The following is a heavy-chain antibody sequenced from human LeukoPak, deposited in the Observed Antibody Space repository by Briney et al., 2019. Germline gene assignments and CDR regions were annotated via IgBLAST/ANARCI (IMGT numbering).Heavy chain of an antibody. Sequence: PGRSLRLSCAASGFTFDDYAMHWVRQAPGKGLEWVSGISWNSGSIGYADSVKGRFTISRDNAKNSLYLQMNSLRAEDTALYYCAKDISHYDILTGLGYDYWGQGTLVTVSS. J-gene: IGHJ4*02. V-gene: IGHV3-9*01. CDR3: AKDISHYDILTGLGYDY. CDR1: GFTFDDYA. D-gene: IGHD3-9*01. CDR2: ISWNSGSI.